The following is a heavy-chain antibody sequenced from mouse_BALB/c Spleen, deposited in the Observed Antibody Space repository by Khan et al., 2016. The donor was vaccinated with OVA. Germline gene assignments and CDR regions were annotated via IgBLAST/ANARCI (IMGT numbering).Heavy chain of an antibody. V-gene: IGHV1-77*01. J-gene: IGHJ3*01. Sequence: QVRLQQSGPELVKPGASVKMSCKASGYIFTDYVINWVKQRTGQGLEWIGEIYPESGTTYYNEKFKGKATLTADKSSNTAYMQLSSLTSEDSAVYFCAKNYASWFAYWGQGTLVTVSA. CDR3: AKNYASWFAY. D-gene: IGHD1-1*02. CDR1: GYIFTDYV. CDR2: IYPESGTT.